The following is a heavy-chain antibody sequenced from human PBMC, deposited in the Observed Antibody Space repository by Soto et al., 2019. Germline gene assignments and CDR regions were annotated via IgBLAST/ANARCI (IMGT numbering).Heavy chain of an antibody. D-gene: IGHD3-3*01. CDR1: GFTFSDYY. CDR2: ISSSGSTI. J-gene: IGHJ5*02. Sequence: QVQLVESGGGLVKPGGSLRLSCAASGFTFSDYYMSWIRQAPRKGLEWVSYISSSGSTIYYADSVKGRFIISRDNAKNSLYLQMNSLRVEDTAVYYCARTGTIFGVVNNWFDPWGQGTLVTVSS. CDR3: ARTGTIFGVVNNWFDP. V-gene: IGHV3-11*01.